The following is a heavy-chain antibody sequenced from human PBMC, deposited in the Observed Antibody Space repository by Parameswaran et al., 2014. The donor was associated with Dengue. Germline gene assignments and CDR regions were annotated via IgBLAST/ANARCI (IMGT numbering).Heavy chain of an antibody. V-gene: IGHV3-7*01. Sequence: WIRQPPGKGLEWVANLNRNGSEKYYVDSVKGRFTISRDNAKNSLYLQMNSLRAVDTAVYYCVTHNAWRFDYWGQGILVTVSS. D-gene: IGHD1-1*01. CDR2: LNRNGSEK. CDR3: VTHNAWRFDY. J-gene: IGHJ4*02.